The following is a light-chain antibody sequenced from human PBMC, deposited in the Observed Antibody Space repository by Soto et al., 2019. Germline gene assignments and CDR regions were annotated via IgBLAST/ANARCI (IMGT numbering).Light chain of an antibody. J-gene: IGKJ2*01. CDR2: GAS. CDR1: QSVTSDF. Sequence: EIVLTQSPGTLSLSPGERATLSCRASQSVTSDFLAWYQQKPGQAPRLLIYGASTRAAGVPDRFSGSGSGTDFTLTITRLEPEDFAVYYCQQYGRSSLMFTFGQGTKLGL. V-gene: IGKV3-20*01. CDR3: QQYGRSSLMFT.